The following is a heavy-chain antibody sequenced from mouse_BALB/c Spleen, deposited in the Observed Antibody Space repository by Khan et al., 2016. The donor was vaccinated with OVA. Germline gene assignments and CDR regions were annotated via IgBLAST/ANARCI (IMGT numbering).Heavy chain of an antibody. V-gene: IGHV2-2*01. J-gene: IGHJ3*01. CDR1: GFSLTTYG. CDR2: IRSGENT. D-gene: IGHD2-14*01. CDR3: ARNSYMYDFTY. Sequence: QVRLQQSGPGLVRPSQTLSITCTVSGFSLTTYGVHWVRQSPGKGLEWLGVIRSGENTDYNAAFISRLSITKDNSKSQVFFKMNSLQADDTAMYYCARNSYMYDFTYWGQGTLVTVSA.